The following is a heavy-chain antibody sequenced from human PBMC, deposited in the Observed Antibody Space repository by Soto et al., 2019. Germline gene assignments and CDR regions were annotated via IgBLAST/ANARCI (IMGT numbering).Heavy chain of an antibody. J-gene: IGHJ6*02. V-gene: IGHV5-51*01. CDR1: GYSFTIYW. Sequence: GESLKISCQGSGYSFTIYWIGWVRQMPGKGLEWMCIIYPGDSDTRYSPSFQGQVTISADKSISTAYLQWSSLKASDTAMYYCSTAGRRGSGYSYGMDVWGQGTTVPVSS. CDR2: IYPGDSDT. CDR3: STAGRRGSGYSYGMDV. D-gene: IGHD3-3*01.